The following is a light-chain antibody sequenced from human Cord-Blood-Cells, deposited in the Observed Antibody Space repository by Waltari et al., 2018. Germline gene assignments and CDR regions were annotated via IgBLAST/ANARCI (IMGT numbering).Light chain of an antibody. V-gene: IGLV2-23*01. Sequence: QSALTQPASVSGSPGQSTTISCTGTSSDVGSYNLVSWYQQHPGKAPKLMIYEGSKRPAGVSNRFSGSKSGNTAALTISGVQAEDEADYYCCSYAGSSTLVFGGGTKLTVL. CDR1: SSDVGSYNL. CDR3: CSYAGSSTLV. J-gene: IGLJ2*01. CDR2: EGS.